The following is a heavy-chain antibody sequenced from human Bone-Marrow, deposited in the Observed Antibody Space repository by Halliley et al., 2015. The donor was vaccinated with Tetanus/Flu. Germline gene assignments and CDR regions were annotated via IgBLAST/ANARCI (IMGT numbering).Heavy chain of an antibody. D-gene: IGHD1-1*01. CDR3: ARQQMGTYGMDV. J-gene: IGHJ6*02. V-gene: IGHV4-4*01. CDR2: INFEGNG. Sequence: GLEWVGEINFEGNGNYKPSLGSRVTMSMDESKTHFSLKLHFVTAADTAVYFCARQQMGTYGMDVWGQGTTVTVSS.